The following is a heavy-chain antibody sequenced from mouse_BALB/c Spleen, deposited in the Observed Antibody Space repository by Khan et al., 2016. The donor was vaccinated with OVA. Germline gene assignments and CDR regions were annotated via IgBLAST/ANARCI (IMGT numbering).Heavy chain of an antibody. J-gene: IGHJ3*01. Sequence: QVQLKESGAELAKPGASVKMSCKASGYTFTNYWMHWVKQRPGQGLEWIGYINPSTDYTEYNQKFKDKATFTADKSSSTAYIQLTSLTSEDSALYYCVNHGSSSAWFTYWSQGTLVTVSA. CDR2: INPSTDYT. CDR3: VNHGSSSAWFTY. CDR1: GYTFTNYW. V-gene: IGHV1-7*01. D-gene: IGHD1-1*01.